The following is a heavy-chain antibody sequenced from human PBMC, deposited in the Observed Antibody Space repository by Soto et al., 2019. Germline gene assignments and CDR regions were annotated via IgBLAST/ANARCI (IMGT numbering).Heavy chain of an antibody. V-gene: IGHV3-74*01. CDR2: INSGATIT. Sequence: EVQLVESGGGLVQPGGSLRLSCAASGFTFSSSWMHWVRQGPGKGLVWVSRINSGATITNYADSVKGRFTISRDNAKNTLYLQMDSLTAEDTAVYYCARGPSGWFGYDYWGQGTLVTVSS. CDR1: GFTFSSSW. CDR3: ARGPSGWFGYDY. J-gene: IGHJ4*02. D-gene: IGHD6-19*01.